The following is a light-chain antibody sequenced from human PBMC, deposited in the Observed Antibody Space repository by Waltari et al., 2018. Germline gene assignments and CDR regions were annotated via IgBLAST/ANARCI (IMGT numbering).Light chain of an antibody. CDR1: QSVRCY. J-gene: IGKJ5*01. CDR2: DAS. CDR3: QQRSNWQIT. V-gene: IGKV3-11*01. Sequence: EIVLTQSPATLSFSPVDSATLSCRASQSVRCYFAWSQQHPRQAPRLLIYDASNRATGIPARFSGSGCGTDFTLTISSLEPEDFAVDYCQQRSNWQITFGQGKRLEMK.